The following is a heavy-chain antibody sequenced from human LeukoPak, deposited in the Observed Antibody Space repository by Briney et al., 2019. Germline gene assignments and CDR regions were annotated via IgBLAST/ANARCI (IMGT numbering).Heavy chain of an antibody. D-gene: IGHD4-17*01. CDR3: ARVHDYGELRVWFDP. CDR1: GFTFRDYW. Sequence: GGSLRLSCAASGFTFRDYWMSWGRQAPGKGLQWVANIKEDGSETYYEESVKGRFTVSRDNAERSLYLQMNSLRVEDTAVYYCARVHDYGELRVWFDPWGPGTLVTVSS. CDR2: IKEDGSET. J-gene: IGHJ5*02. V-gene: IGHV3-7*04.